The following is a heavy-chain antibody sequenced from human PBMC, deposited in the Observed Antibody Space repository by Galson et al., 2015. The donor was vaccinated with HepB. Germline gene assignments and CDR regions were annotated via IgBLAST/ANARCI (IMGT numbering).Heavy chain of an antibody. Sequence: SVKVSCKASGYTFTGYYMNWVRQAPGQGLEWMGWINPNSGDTNYAQKFQGRVTMTRDTSISTAYMEMSSLRSDDTAVYYRARGVAAAAYYMDVWGKGTTVTVSS. D-gene: IGHD6-13*01. CDR3: ARGVAAAAYYMDV. J-gene: IGHJ6*03. CDR1: GYTFTGYY. CDR2: INPNSGDT. V-gene: IGHV1-2*02.